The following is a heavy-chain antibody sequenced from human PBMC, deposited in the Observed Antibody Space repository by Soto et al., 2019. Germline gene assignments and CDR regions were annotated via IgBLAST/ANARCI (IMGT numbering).Heavy chain of an antibody. J-gene: IGHJ4*02. D-gene: IGHD5-18*01. CDR2: IKTSRGRT. CDR1: GSTLTPYD. Sequence: GASGKVCCKASGSTLTPYDIPWGRQAPGKGFEWLGIIKTSRGRTSYAKKFQGRVTMTRDTSKSKVYMELSSLRSDDKALYYCERKADVDTAMAYGYSGQGHLVTVS. V-gene: IGHV1-46*01. CDR3: ERKADVDTAMAYGY.